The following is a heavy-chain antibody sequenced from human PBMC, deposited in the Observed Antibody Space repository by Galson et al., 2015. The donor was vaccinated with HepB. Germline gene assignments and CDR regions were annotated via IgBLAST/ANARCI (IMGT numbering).Heavy chain of an antibody. V-gene: IGHV7-4-1*02. CDR2: ININTGSP. D-gene: IGHD3-10*01. CDR1: GYIFNDYA. J-gene: IGHJ5*02. Sequence: SVKVSCKASGYIFNDYAMNWVRQAPGQGLEWMGWININTGSPTYAQGFTGRFVFSLDTSVSTAHLQISSLKAEDSAVYYCARTPYYGSGFDSNAWFDVWGQGTLVTVSS. CDR3: ARTPYYGSGFDSNAWFDV.